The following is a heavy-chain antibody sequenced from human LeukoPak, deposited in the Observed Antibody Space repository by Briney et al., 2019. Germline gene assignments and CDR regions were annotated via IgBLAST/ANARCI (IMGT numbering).Heavy chain of an antibody. J-gene: IGHJ3*02. D-gene: IGHD6-13*01. CDR3: AAEGRIAAEVAFDI. CDR2: IQYDGSNK. Sequence: GGSLRLSCAASGFTFSSHGMHWVRQAPGKGLEWVAFIQYDGSNKKYADAVKGRFTISRDNSKNTLYLQMNSLRAEDTAVLYCAAEGRIAAEVAFDIWRQGTMVTVSS. V-gene: IGHV3-30*02. CDR1: GFTFSSHG.